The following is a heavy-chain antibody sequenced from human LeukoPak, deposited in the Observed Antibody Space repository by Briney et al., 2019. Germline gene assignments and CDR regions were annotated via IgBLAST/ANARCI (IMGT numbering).Heavy chain of an antibody. CDR1: GGTFSSYA. Sequence: SVKVSCKASGGTFSSYAISWVRQAPGQGLEWMGGIIPIFGTANYAQKFQGRVTITADKSTSTAYMELSSLRSEDTAVYYCARDKSGNSGWYSYFDYWGQGTLVTVSS. D-gene: IGHD6-19*01. CDR3: ARDKSGNSGWYSYFDY. V-gene: IGHV1-69*06. J-gene: IGHJ4*02. CDR2: IIPIFGTA.